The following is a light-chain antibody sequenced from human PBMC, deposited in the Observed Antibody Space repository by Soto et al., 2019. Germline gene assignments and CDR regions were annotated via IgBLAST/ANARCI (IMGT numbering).Light chain of an antibody. CDR1: QNAHTP. V-gene: IGKV3-11*01. J-gene: IGKJ4*01. Sequence: LFPGVKSARPRGASQNAHTPLARYRQTPGQAPRLLIYDAFKRAAGIPARFSGAGSGTDFTLTIYSIEAEDSGIYYCQDRSNGPLFTLGGGTTVDIK. CDR2: DAF. CDR3: QDRSNGPLFT.